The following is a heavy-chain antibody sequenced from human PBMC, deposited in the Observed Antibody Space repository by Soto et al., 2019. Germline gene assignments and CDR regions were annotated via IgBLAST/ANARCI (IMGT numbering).Heavy chain of an antibody. D-gene: IGHD1-20*01. CDR2: ITWSGGTR. CDR1: GFSFDAYS. J-gene: IGHJ1*01. V-gene: IGHV3-9*01. CDR3: IRSRQRGGHL. Sequence: EVQLVESWGGWVQPGRSLRLSCVASGFSFDAYSMHGVRQAPCKGLDCVSGITWSGGTRDYADVVKGRLTIYRDNAKNSVYWQLDSLRVQDTALYACIRSRQRGGHLRGRGTPGTGSS.